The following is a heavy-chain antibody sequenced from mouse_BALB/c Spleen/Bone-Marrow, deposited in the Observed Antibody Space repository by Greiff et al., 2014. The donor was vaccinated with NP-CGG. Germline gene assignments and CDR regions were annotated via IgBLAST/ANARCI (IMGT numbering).Heavy chain of an antibody. D-gene: IGHD2-2*01. J-gene: IGHJ1*01. Sequence: DLVKPGASVKLSCKASGSTFTNYWINWIKQRPGQGLEWIGRIAPGSGSTYYNEMFKGKTTLTVDTSSSTAYIQLSSLSSEDSDVYFCARERYGYDGWYFDVWGAGTTVTVSS. CDR2: IAPGSGST. V-gene: IGHV1S41*01. CDR1: GSTFTNYW. CDR3: ARERYGYDGWYFDV.